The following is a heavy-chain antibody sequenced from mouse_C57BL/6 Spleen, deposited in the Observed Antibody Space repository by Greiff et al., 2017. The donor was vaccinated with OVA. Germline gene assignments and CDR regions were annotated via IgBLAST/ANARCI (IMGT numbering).Heavy chain of an antibody. CDR3: ASKEGFAY. J-gene: IGHJ3*01. CDR2: IYPGSGNT. Sequence: VQLQQSGAELVRPGASVKLSCKASGYTFTDYYINWVKQRPGQGLEWIARIYPGSGNTYYNEKFKGKATLTAEKSSSTAYMPLSSLTSEDSAVYFCASKEGFAYWGQGTLVTVSA. V-gene: IGHV1-76*01. CDR1: GYTFTDYY.